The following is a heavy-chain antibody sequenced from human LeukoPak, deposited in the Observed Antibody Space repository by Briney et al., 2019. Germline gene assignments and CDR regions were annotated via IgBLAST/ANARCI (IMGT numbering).Heavy chain of an antibody. CDR3: ARDVGCSSTSCYVDAFDI. CDR2: INPSGGST. D-gene: IGHD2-2*01. J-gene: IGHJ3*02. Sequence: ASVKVSCKASGYTFTSYYMHWVRQAPGQGLEWMRIINPSGGSTSYAQKFQGRVTMTRDTSTSTVYMELSSLRAEDTAVYYCARDVGCSSTSCYVDAFDIWGQGTMVTVSS. V-gene: IGHV1-46*01. CDR1: GYTFTSYY.